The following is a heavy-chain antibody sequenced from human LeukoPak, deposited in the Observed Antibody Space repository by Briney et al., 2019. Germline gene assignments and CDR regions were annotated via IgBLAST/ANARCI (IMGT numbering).Heavy chain of an antibody. D-gene: IGHD6-19*01. V-gene: IGHV3-7*01. CDR1: GFAFSSYS. CDR2: IKQGGSET. Sequence: GGSLRLSCAASGFAFSSYSMTWVRQAPGKGLQWVANIKQGGSETYYVDSVRGRFSISRDNTKISLYLQMNSLRAEDTAVYYCARIRSGWFHAFDIWGRGTMVTVSS. CDR3: ARIRSGWFHAFDI. J-gene: IGHJ3*02.